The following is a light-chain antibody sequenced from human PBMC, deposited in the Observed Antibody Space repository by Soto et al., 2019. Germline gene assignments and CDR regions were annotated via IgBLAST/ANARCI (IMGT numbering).Light chain of an antibody. Sequence: DLQMTQSPSSLSASVGDRVTITCQASQDISNYLNSYQQKPGKAPKLLIYDAANLETGVPSRFSGSGSGTDFSFTTSSLQPEDIATYDCQQYPPTFGPGTKVDIK. J-gene: IGKJ3*01. CDR3: QQYPPT. CDR2: DAA. V-gene: IGKV1-33*01. CDR1: QDISNY.